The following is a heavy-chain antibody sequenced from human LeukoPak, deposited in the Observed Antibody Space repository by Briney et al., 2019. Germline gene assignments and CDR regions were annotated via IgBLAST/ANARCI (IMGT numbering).Heavy chain of an antibody. V-gene: IGHV4-59*02. Sequence: PSETLSLTCTVSGGSVSSYYWSWIRQPPGKGLEWIAYIDYTGITKYNPSLRSRVTISVDTSTKQFSLKLSSVTAADTAVYYCAGDVSYDGSGHYHGASDTWGQGTMVTVSS. CDR2: IDYTGIT. CDR3: AGDVSYDGSGHYHGASDT. CDR1: GGSVSSYY. J-gene: IGHJ3*02. D-gene: IGHD3-22*01.